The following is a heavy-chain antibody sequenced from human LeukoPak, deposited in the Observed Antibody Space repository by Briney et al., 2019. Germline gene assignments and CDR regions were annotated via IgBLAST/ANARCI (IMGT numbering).Heavy chain of an antibody. Sequence: GGSLRLSCAASGFTFSSYAMTWVRQAPGKGLEWVSSISGSGDYTNYAGSVKGRFTISRDNSRSTLFLEMSSLRAEDTAIYYCALNLGANLQPPFDAWGQGTLVTVSS. J-gene: IGHJ4*02. D-gene: IGHD4/OR15-4a*01. V-gene: IGHV3-23*01. CDR1: GFTFSSYA. CDR2: ISGSGDYT. CDR3: ALNLGANLQPPFDA.